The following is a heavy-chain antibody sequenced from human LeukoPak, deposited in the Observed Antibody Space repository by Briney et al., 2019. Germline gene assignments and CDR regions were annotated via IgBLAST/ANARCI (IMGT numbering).Heavy chain of an antibody. CDR3: ARASPGASRDY. CDR1: GLTFSSYW. D-gene: IGHD1-26*01. V-gene: IGHV3-7*01. CDR2: IKEDGSEK. Sequence: GGSLRLSCAASGLTFSSYWMSWVRQAPGKGLEWVANIKEDGSEKYHVDSVKGRFTISRDNAKNSLYPQMNSLRAEDTAVYYCARASPGASRDYWGQGTLVTVAS. J-gene: IGHJ4*02.